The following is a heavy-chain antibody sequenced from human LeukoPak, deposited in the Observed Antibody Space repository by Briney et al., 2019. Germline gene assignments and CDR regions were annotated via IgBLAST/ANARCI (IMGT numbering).Heavy chain of an antibody. V-gene: IGHV3-15*07. CDR1: GFTFTNAW. Sequence: PGGSLRLSCAASGFTFTNAWMHWVRQAPGKGLEWVGRIKSKTDGGTTDYAAPAEGRFTISRDDSKNTLYLQMNSLRIEDTGLYYCARDKIVGPTILDSWGQGTLVTVSS. CDR2: IKSKTDGGTT. J-gene: IGHJ4*02. D-gene: IGHD1-26*01. CDR3: ARDKIVGPTILDS.